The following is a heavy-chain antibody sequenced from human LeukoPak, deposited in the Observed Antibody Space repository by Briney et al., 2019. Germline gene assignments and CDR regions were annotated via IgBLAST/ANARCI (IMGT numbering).Heavy chain of an antibody. D-gene: IGHD6-19*01. Sequence: GGSLRLSCAASGFSFSTYGMHWDRQAPGKGLEWVAVIWSDGRNKDYADSVKGRFTISRDNSKNTLDLQMDSLRAEDTAVYYCARGSSTSGWRYWYFDPWGRGTLVTVSP. J-gene: IGHJ2*01. CDR3: ARGSSTSGWRYWYFDP. CDR1: GFSFSTYG. CDR2: IWSDGRNK. V-gene: IGHV3-33*01.